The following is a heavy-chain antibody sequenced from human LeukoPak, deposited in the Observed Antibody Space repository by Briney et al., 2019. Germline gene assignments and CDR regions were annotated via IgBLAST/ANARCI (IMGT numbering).Heavy chain of an antibody. CDR1: GFIFEDHT. J-gene: IGHJ4*02. Sequence: GGSLRLSCAVSGFIFEDHTMNWVRQAPGKGLVWVSRINSDGSTTTYADSVKGRFTISRDNAKNTLYLQMNSLRAEDTAVYYCARVCIGCYSKDYWGQGTLVSVSS. CDR2: INSDGSTT. CDR3: ARVCIGCYSKDY. V-gene: IGHV3-74*03. D-gene: IGHD2-15*01.